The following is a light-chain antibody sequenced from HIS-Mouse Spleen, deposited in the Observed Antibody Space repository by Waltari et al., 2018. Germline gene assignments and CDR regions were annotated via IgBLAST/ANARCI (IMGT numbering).Light chain of an antibody. CDR2: GDS. CDR3: YSTDSSGNHYV. CDR1: ALPKKY. Sequence: SYELTQPPSVSVSPGQTARITCSGDALPKKYAYWYQQKSGQAPGLVFYGDSKRPSGFPEGFSGSSSGTMATLTISGAQVEEEADYYCYSTDSSGNHYVFGTGTKVTVL. J-gene: IGLJ1*01. V-gene: IGLV3-10*01.